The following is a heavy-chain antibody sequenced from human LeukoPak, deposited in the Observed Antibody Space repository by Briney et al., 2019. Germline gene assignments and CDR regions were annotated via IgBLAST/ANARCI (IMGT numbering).Heavy chain of an antibody. D-gene: IGHD2-2*01. CDR2: ISSSGSTI. CDR3: AKAKFGVVVPAAIIEY. J-gene: IGHJ4*02. CDR1: GFTFSSYE. V-gene: IGHV3-48*03. Sequence: GGSLRLSCAASGFTFSSYEMNWVRQAPGKGLEWVSYISSSGSTIYYADSVKGRFTISRDNSKNTLYLQMNSLRAEDTAVYYCAKAKFGVVVPAAIIEYWGQGTLVTVSS.